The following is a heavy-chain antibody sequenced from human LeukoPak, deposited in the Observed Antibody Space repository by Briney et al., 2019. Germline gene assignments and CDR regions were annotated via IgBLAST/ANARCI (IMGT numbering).Heavy chain of an antibody. D-gene: IGHD6-13*01. J-gene: IGHJ5*02. V-gene: IGHV4-4*07. Sequence: SETLSLTCTVSGGSISSYYWNWFRQPAGKELEWIGRIYTSGSTNYNPSLESRVTMSVDTSKNQFSLKLSSVTAADTAVYYCASAGSSWFSNWFDPWGQGTLVTVSS. CDR1: GGSISSYY. CDR2: IYTSGST. CDR3: ASAGSSWFSNWFDP.